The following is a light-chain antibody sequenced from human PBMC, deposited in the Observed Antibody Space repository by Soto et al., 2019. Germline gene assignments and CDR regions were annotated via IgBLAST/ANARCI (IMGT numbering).Light chain of an antibody. CDR3: QQRSNWPPIT. CDR1: QSVSSC. Sequence: EIVLTQSPATLSLSPGERATLSCRASQSVSSCLASYQHNPGQAPRLLIYDASNRATGIPARFSGSGSGTDFTLTISSLEPEYFAVYYCQQRSNWPPITVGQGTRLEI. V-gene: IGKV3-11*01. J-gene: IGKJ5*01. CDR2: DAS.